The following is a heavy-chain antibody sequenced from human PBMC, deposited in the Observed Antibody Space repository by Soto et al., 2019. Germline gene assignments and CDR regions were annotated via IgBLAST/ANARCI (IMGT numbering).Heavy chain of an antibody. D-gene: IGHD6-13*01. V-gene: IGHV3-7*01. CDR2: IKQDGSEK. Sequence: EVQLVESGGGLVQPGGSLRLSCAASGFTFSSYWMSWVRQAPGKGLEWVANIKQDGSEKYYVDSVKGRFTISRDNAKNSLYLQMNSLRAEDTAVYYCARVPPVSPPDKQQLAYFDYWGQGTLVTVSS. J-gene: IGHJ4*02. CDR3: ARVPPVSPPDKQQLAYFDY. CDR1: GFTFSSYW.